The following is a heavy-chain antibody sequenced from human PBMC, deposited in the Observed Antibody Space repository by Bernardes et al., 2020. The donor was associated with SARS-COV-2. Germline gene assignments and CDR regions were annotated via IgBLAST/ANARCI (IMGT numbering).Heavy chain of an antibody. CDR2: IRSKANSYAT. J-gene: IGHJ4*02. V-gene: IGHV3-73*01. CDR3: TRLRSGYDWGDY. CDR1: GFTFSGSA. Sequence: GGSLRLSCAASGFTFSGSAMHWVRQASGKGLEWVGRIRSKANSYATAYAASVKGRFTISRDDSKNTAYPQMNSLKTEDTAVYYCTRLRSGYDWGDYWGQGTLVTVSS. D-gene: IGHD5-12*01.